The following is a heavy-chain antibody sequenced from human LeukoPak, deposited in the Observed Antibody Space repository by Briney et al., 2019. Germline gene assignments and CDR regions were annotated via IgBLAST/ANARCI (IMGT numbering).Heavy chain of an antibody. CDR3: AKDGPGIAAAGTFDY. J-gene: IGHJ4*02. CDR2: ISGSGGST. CDR1: GFTYSSYA. Sequence: GGSLRLSCAASGFTYSSYAMSWVRQAPGKGLAWVSAISGSGGSTYYADSVKGRFTISRDNSKNTLYLQMNSLRAEDTAVYYCAKDGPGIAAAGTFDYWGQGTLVTVSS. D-gene: IGHD6-13*01. V-gene: IGHV3-23*01.